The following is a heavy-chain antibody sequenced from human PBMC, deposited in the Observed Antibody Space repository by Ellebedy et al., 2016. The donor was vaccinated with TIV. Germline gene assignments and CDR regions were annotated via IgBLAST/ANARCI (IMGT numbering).Heavy chain of an antibody. J-gene: IGHJ4*02. CDR2: IYPGDSNT. CDR1: GYSFTSYW. CDR3: ARHLTYNSGWYTFDY. V-gene: IGHV5-51*01. D-gene: IGHD6-19*01. Sequence: GESLKISCEVSGYSFTSYWIGWVRQMPGKGLEWMGIIYPGDSNTRYSPSFQGQVTISADKSISTAYLQWSSLKASDTAMYYCARHLTYNSGWYTFDYWGQGTLVTVSS.